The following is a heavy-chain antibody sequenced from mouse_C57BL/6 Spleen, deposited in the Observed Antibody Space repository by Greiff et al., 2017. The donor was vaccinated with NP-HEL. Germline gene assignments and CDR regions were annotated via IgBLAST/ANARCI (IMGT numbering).Heavy chain of an antibody. CDR2: INPNNGGT. CDR3: ARSGDGNYKLYAMDY. J-gene: IGHJ4*01. V-gene: IGHV1-26*01. D-gene: IGHD2-1*01. CDR1: GYTFTDYY. Sequence: VQLQQSGPELVKPGASVKISCKASGYTFTDYYMNWVKQSHGKSLEWIGDINPNNGGTSYNQKFKGKATLTVDKSSSTAYMELRSLTSEDSAVYYCARSGDGNYKLYAMDYWGQGTSVTVSS.